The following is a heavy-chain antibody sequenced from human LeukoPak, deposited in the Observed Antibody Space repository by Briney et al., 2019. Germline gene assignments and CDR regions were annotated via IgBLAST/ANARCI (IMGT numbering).Heavy chain of an antibody. Sequence: GGSLRLSCAASGFTFSSYWMSWVRQAPGKGLEWVANIKQDGSEKYYVDSVKGRFTISRDNAKNSLYLQMNSLRAEDTAVYYCARGVMDIVVVSAHLLLNWFDPWGQGTLVTVSS. J-gene: IGHJ5*02. D-gene: IGHD2-2*03. V-gene: IGHV3-7*03. CDR2: IKQDGSEK. CDR3: ARGVMDIVVVSAHLLLNWFDP. CDR1: GFTFSSYW.